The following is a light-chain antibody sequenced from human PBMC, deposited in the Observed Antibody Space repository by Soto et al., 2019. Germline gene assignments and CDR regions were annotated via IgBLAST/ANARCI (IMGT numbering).Light chain of an antibody. CDR1: QGISSY. CDR2: AAS. CDR3: QQLNSYPLT. Sequence: DIQLTQSPSFLSASVGDRVTITCRASQGISSYLAWYQQKPGTAPKFLIYAASTLQSGVPSRFSGSGSGTEFTLTISSLQPEDFATYYCQQLNSYPLTFGGGTKVEIK. J-gene: IGKJ4*01. V-gene: IGKV1-9*01.